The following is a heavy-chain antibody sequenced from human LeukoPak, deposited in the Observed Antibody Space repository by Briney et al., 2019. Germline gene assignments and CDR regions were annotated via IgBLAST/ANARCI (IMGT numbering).Heavy chain of an antibody. V-gene: IGHV3-23*01. CDR3: AKGVLSWGSGWYYFDY. CDR2: ISGSGGST. CDR1: GFTFSSYA. D-gene: IGHD6-19*01. J-gene: IGHJ4*02. Sequence: GGSLRLSCAASGFTFSSYAMSWVRQAPGKGLEWVSAISGSGGSTYYADSVKGRFTISRVNSKNTLYLQMNSLRAEDTAVYYCAKGVLSWGSGWYYFDYWGQGTLVTVSS.